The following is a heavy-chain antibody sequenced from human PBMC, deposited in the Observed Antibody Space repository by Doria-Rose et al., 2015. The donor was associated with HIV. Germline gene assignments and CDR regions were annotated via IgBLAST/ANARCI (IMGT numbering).Heavy chain of an antibody. CDR1: GGSISSGSYF. J-gene: IGHJ4*02. CDR3: ARGHDFWAYDY. Sequence: QLQESGPGLVKPSQTLSLTCTVSGGSISSGSYFWSWIRQPAGKGLEWIGHIYTTGSTNYNPSLKSRVTISGDTSKNQFSLKLNSVTAADTAVYYCARGHDFWAYDYWGQGTLVTASS. V-gene: IGHV4-61*02. D-gene: IGHD3-3*01. CDR2: IYTTGST.